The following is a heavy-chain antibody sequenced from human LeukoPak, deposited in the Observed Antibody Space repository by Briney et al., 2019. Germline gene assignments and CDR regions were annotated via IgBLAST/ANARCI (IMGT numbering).Heavy chain of an antibody. CDR3: AKRNFGIAAVATKYYYYYMDV. J-gene: IGHJ6*03. D-gene: IGHD6-13*01. CDR1: GFTFDDYA. CDR2: ISWNSGAI. Sequence: QAGGSLRLSCAASGFTFDDYAMHWVRQAPGKGLEWVSGISWNSGAIGYADSVKGRFTISRDNAKNSLYLQMNSLRAEDTALYYCAKRNFGIAAVATKYYYYYMDVWGKGTTVTISS. V-gene: IGHV3-9*01.